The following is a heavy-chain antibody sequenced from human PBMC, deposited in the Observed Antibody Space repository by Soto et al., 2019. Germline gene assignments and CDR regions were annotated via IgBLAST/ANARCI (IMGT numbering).Heavy chain of an antibody. Sequence: GGSLRLSCAASGFTFSSYAMSWVRQAPGKGLEWVSAISGSGGSTYYADSVKGRFTISRDNSKNTLYLQMNSLRAEDTAVYYCAKSTGGIAARRPPYYMDVWGKGTTVTVS. CDR2: ISGSGGST. J-gene: IGHJ6*03. D-gene: IGHD6-6*01. CDR3: AKSTGGIAARRPPYYMDV. V-gene: IGHV3-23*01. CDR1: GFTFSSYA.